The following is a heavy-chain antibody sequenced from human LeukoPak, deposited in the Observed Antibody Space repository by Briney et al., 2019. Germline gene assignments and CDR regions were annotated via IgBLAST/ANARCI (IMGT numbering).Heavy chain of an antibody. D-gene: IGHD3-22*01. J-gene: IGHJ4*02. CDR3: AKDLDYCDSSGIDY. V-gene: IGHV3-30*18. CDR1: GFTFSSYG. CDR2: IPYDGSNK. Sequence: GGSLTLSCAASGFTFSSYGMHWVRQAPGKGLEWVADIPYDGSNKYYADSVKGRFTISRDNSKNTLYLQMNSLRAEDTAVYYCAKDLDYCDSSGIDYWGQGTLVTVSS.